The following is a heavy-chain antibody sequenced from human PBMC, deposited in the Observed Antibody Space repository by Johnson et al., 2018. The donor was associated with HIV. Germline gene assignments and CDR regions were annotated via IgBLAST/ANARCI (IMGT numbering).Heavy chain of an antibody. CDR3: ARDRTSRQGGAFDI. CDR2: ISKDGDNE. CDR1: GFSISDSA. Sequence: QMQLVESGGGLVQPGGSLRLSCLASGFSISDSAIHWVRQAPGKGLESVAVISKDGDNEYYADSVKGRFSISRDNAKNSLYLQMNSLRAEDTAVYYCARDRTSRQGGAFDIWGQGTMVTVSS. J-gene: IGHJ3*02. V-gene: IGHV3-30-3*01.